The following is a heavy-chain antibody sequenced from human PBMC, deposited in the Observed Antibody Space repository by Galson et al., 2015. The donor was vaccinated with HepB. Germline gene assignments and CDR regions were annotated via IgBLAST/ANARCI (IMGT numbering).Heavy chain of an antibody. CDR1: GFTFSSYS. J-gene: IGHJ4*02. V-gene: IGHV3-48*01. D-gene: IGHD2-2*01. Sequence: SLGLYCAASGFTFSSYSMHWVRHAPGKGLEWLSYFSSSSSTIYYADSVKGRFTISRDNAKNSLYLQMHSLRAEDQAVYYCATDSVLVPAALDFRGQGTLV. CDR2: FSSSSSTI. CDR3: ATDSVLVPAALDF.